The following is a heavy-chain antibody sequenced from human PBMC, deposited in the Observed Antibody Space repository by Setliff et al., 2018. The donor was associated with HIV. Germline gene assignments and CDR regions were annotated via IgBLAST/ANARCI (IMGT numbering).Heavy chain of an antibody. D-gene: IGHD2-2*01. J-gene: IGHJ4*02. Sequence: WVRQAPGKGLEWIGDIAHSGNTNHNPSLKGRVTILVDKSKNQFSLKLSSVIAADTAVYYCARHAAGPDGPFDYWGQGTLVTVSS. CDR3: ARHAAGPDGPFDY. CDR2: IAHSGNT. V-gene: IGHV4-4*02.